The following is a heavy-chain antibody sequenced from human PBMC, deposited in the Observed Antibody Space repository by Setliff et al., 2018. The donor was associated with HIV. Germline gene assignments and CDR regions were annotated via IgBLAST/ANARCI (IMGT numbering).Heavy chain of an antibody. Sequence: TSETLSLTCTVSGGSISSGDYYWSWIRQPPGKGLEWIGNIYDSESTYYNPSLKSRVTISVDTSKNHFSLKLSSVTAADTAVYYCASLPPLYDSSGYYFDYWGQGTLVTVSS. D-gene: IGHD3-22*01. CDR3: ASLPPLYDSSGYYFDY. CDR1: GGSISSGDYY. V-gene: IGHV4-30-4*08. J-gene: IGHJ4*02. CDR2: IYDSEST.